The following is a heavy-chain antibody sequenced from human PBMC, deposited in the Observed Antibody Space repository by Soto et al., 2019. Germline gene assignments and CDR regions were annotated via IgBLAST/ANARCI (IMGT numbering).Heavy chain of an antibody. CDR1: GVTFGRYA. CDR3: AKIGYSSSSLDY. Sequence: GYLRLACAAPGVTFGRYAMSWVRQAPGKGLEWVSAISGSGGSTYYADSVKGRFTISRDNSKNTLYLQMNSLRAQDTAVYYCAKIGYSSSSLDYWGHGT. V-gene: IGHV3-23*01. D-gene: IGHD6-6*01. J-gene: IGHJ4*01. CDR2: ISGSGGST.